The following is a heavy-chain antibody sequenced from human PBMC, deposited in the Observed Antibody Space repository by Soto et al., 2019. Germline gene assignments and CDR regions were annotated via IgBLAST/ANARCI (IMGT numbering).Heavy chain of an antibody. CDR1: GYTFTSYG. V-gene: IGHV1-18*04. Sequence: ASVKVSCKASGYTFTSYGISWVRQAPGQGLEWMGWISAYNGNTNYAQKLQGRVTMTTDTSTSTAYMELRSLRSDDTAVYYCARGRVAARPHDYYYYGMDVWGQGTTVTVSS. CDR3: ARGRVAARPHDYYYYGMDV. CDR2: ISAYNGNT. D-gene: IGHD6-6*01. J-gene: IGHJ6*02.